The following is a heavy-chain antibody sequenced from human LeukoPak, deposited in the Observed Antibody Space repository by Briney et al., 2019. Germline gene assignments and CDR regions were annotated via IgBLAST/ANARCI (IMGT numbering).Heavy chain of an antibody. D-gene: IGHD1-26*01. J-gene: IGHJ4*02. CDR1: GESLSGYY. CDR2: INHSGSA. Sequence: SETLSLTCGVYGESLSGYYWSWIRQPPGKGLEWIGEINHSGSANYNPSLESRVTISGDTSKNQFSLKLRSVTAADTAVYYCASGRGSYYPSDSWGQGTLVTVSS. CDR3: ASGRGSYYPSDS. V-gene: IGHV4-34*01.